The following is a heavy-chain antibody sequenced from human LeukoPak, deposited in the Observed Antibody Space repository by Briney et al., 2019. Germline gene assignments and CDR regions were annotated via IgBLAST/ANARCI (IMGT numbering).Heavy chain of an antibody. Sequence: GGSLRLSCAASGFTFSSCAMSWVRQAPGKGLEWVSAISGSGGSTYYADSVKGRFTISRDNSKNTLYLQMNSLRAEDTAVYYCAKDPEEPYYYDSSGALDYWGQGTLVTVSS. CDR3: AKDPEEPYYYDSSGALDY. CDR1: GFTFSSCA. D-gene: IGHD3-22*01. V-gene: IGHV3-23*01. J-gene: IGHJ4*02. CDR2: ISGSGGST.